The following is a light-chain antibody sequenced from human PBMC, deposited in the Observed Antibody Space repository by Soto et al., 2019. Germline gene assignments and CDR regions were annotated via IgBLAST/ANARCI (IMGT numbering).Light chain of an antibody. CDR1: QSVLDSSNNKNY. J-gene: IGKJ5*01. V-gene: IGKV4-1*01. Sequence: DIVMTQSPDSLAVSLGERATINCKSSQSVLDSSNNKNYLAWYQQKPGQPPKLLIYWASTRESGVPDRFSGSGSGTDFTLTISSLQAEDVAVYYCQQYSSTPITFGQGTRLEIK. CDR2: WAS. CDR3: QQYSSTPIT.